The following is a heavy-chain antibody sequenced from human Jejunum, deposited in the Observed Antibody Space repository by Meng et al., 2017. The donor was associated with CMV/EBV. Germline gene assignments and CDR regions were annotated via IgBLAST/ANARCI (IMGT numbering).Heavy chain of an antibody. Sequence: SCVASGFSLSSYALHWVRQAPGKGLEWVSSISYDETNEDYADSVKGRFTISRDTSRNTLYLQMDSLSAEDTAMYFCAKGLGYYADSWGQGTLVTVSS. CDR3: AKGLGYYADS. CDR1: GFSLSSYA. CDR2: ISYDETNE. J-gene: IGHJ5*01. D-gene: IGHD1-26*01. V-gene: IGHV3-30*04.